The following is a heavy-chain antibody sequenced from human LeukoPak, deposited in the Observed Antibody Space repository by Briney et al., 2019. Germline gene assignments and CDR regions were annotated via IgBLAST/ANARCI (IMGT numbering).Heavy chain of an antibody. Sequence: SVKVSCKASGGTFSSYAISWVRQAPGQGLEWMGGIIPIFGTANYAQKFQGRVTITADESTSTAYMELSSLRSEDTAVYYCARGYDTTGYFSYWGQGTLVTVSS. CDR1: GGTFSSYA. J-gene: IGHJ4*02. CDR2: IIPIFGTA. CDR3: ARGYDTTGYFSY. D-gene: IGHD3-22*01. V-gene: IGHV1-69*01.